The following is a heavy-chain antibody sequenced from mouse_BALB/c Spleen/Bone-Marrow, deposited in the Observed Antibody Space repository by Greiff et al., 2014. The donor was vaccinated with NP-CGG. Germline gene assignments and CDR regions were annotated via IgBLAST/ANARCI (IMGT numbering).Heavy chain of an antibody. CDR1: GYSFTTYW. CDR3: AREKVYYGISWFAY. Sequence: QVQLQQPGTEVVRPGASVKLSCKASGYSFTTYWMNWVKQRPGQGLEWIGMIHPSDSETRLNQEFKDKATLTVDKPSSTAYMQLNSPTSEDSAVYYCAREKVYYGISWFAYWGQGTLVTVSA. D-gene: IGHD2-1*01. CDR2: IHPSDSET. J-gene: IGHJ3*01. V-gene: IGHV1-61*01.